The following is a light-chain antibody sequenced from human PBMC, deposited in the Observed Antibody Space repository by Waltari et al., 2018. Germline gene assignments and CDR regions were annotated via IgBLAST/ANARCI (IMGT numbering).Light chain of an antibody. CDR3: QQYNNWPPGFT. CDR2: GAS. Sequence: EIVMTQSPATLSVSPGERATLSCRASQSVSSNLAWYQQKPGQAPRLLIYGASTRATGIPARFSGSGSGTEFTLTISSLQSEDVAVYYCQQYNNWPPGFTFGPGTKVDIK. V-gene: IGKV3-15*01. J-gene: IGKJ3*01. CDR1: QSVSSN.